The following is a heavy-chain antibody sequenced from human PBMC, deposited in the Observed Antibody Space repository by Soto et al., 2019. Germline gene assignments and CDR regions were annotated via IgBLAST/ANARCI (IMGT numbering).Heavy chain of an antibody. V-gene: IGHV3-30*18. Sequence: QVQLVESGGGVAQPGRSLRLSCAASGFTFSSYGMHWVRQAPGKGLEWVAVISYDGSNKYYADSVKGRFTIARDNSKNTLYLQMSSLRAEDTAVYYCVKDGSSGWPYYYGLDVWGQGTSVTVSS. CDR2: ISYDGSNK. CDR3: VKDGSSGWPYYYGLDV. D-gene: IGHD6-19*01. J-gene: IGHJ6*02. CDR1: GFTFSSYG.